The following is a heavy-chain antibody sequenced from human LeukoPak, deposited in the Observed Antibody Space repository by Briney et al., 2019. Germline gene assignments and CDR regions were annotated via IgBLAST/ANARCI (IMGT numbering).Heavy chain of an antibody. D-gene: IGHD2-15*01. V-gene: IGHV4-39*01. CDR3: ARRPVLAAKGGDYYYYGMDV. Sequence: SETLSLTCTVSSGSISSSSYYWGWIRQPPGKGLEWIGSIYYSGSTYYNPSLKSRVTISVDTSKNQFSLKLSSVTAADTAVYYCARRPVLAAKGGDYYYYGMDVWGQGTTVTVSS. CDR2: IYYSGST. J-gene: IGHJ6*02. CDR1: SGSISSSSYY.